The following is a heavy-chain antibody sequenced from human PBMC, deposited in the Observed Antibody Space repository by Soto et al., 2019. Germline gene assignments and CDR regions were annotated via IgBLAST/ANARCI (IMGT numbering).Heavy chain of an antibody. CDR2: IYSSGSK. J-gene: IGHJ4*02. CDR1: GGSITSDSYY. CDR3: GRDTSTVAGPLGY. V-gene: IGHV4-39*02. D-gene: IGHD6-19*01. Sequence: SETLSLTCNVSGGSITSDSYYWVWIRQPPGKGLEWIGSIYSSGSKYYNPSLKSRLTIALDTSKNHFSLKLTSVTAADTAVYYCGRDTSTVAGPLGYWGQGTLVT.